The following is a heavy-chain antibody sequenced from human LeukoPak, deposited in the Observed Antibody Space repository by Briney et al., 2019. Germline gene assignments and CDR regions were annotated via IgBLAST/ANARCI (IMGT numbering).Heavy chain of an antibody. J-gene: IGHJ4*02. CDR2: IYYSGST. D-gene: IGHD4-17*01. CDR1: CGSISSYY. Sequence: SETLSLTCTVSCGSISSYYWSWIRQPPGKGLEWIGYIYYSGSTNYNPSLKSRVTISVDTSKNQFSLKLSSVTAADTAVYYCARHYYGDYYFDYWGQGTLVTVSS. V-gene: IGHV4-59*08. CDR3: ARHYYGDYYFDY.